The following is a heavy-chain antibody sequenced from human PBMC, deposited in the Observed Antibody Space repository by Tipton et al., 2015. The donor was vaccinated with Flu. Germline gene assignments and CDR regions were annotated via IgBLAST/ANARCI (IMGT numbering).Heavy chain of an antibody. D-gene: IGHD1-26*01. CDR2: IYYSGST. Sequence: LRLSCTVSGGSISSSSYYWGWIRQPPGKGLEWIGSIYYSGSTYYNPSLKSRVTISVDTSNNQFSLKLSSVTAADTAVYYCAREVGAEFDYWGQGTLVTVSS. CDR3: AREVGAEFDY. CDR1: GGSISSSSYY. J-gene: IGHJ4*02. V-gene: IGHV4-39*07.